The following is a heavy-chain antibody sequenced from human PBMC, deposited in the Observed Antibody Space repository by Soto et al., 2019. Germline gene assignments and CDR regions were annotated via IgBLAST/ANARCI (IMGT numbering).Heavy chain of an antibody. Sequence: PSETLSLTCTVSGGSISNYCWSWLRQPPGKGLEWIGYIYDSVTTNSRPSLQNRVTISIDTSKNQFSLKLSSVTAADTAVYYCARARITMVREVIKYNMDVWGQGTTVTVSS. D-gene: IGHD3-10*01. J-gene: IGHJ6*02. V-gene: IGHV4-59*01. CDR1: GGSISNYC. CDR3: ARARITMVREVIKYNMDV. CDR2: IYDSVTT.